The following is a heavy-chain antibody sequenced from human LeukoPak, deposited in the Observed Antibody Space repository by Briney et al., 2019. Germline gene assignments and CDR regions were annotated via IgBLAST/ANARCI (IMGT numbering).Heavy chain of an antibody. Sequence: PGGSLRLSCAASGFTFTSYAMSWVRQAPGKGLEWVSSVSGTGITTYYADSVKGRFTVSRDNSKDTVYLQMNSLRGEDTAVYYCAKELMDFDYWGQGSLVTVSS. J-gene: IGHJ4*02. V-gene: IGHV3-23*01. CDR1: GFTFTSYA. CDR3: AKELMDFDY. CDR2: VSGTGITT. D-gene: IGHD2-8*01.